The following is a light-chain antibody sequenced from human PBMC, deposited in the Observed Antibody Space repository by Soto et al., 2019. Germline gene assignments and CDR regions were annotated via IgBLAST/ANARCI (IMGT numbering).Light chain of an antibody. V-gene: IGLV2-14*01. CDR1: SSDVGRYNY. CDR3: SSYTNSSTLYV. Sequence: QSALAQPASVSGSPGQSITISCTGSSSDVGRYNYVSWYQHHPGKAPKLMIYEVSNRPSGVSNRFSGSKSGNTASLTISGLQAEDVADYHCSSYTNSSTLYVFGTGTKATVL. J-gene: IGLJ1*01. CDR2: EVS.